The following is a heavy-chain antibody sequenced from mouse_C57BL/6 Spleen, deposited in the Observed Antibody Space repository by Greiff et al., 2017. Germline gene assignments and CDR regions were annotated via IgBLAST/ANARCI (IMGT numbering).Heavy chain of an antibody. V-gene: IGHV1-81*01. CDR3: ARPHDYYVSSPVYFDY. Sequence: QVQLKESGAELARPGASVKLSCKASGYTFTSYGISWVKQRTGQGLEWIGEIYPRSGNTYYNEKFKGKATLTADKSSSTAYMELRSLTSEDSAVYFCARPHDYYVSSPVYFDYWGQGTTLTVSS. J-gene: IGHJ2*01. CDR1: GYTFTSYG. CDR2: IYPRSGNT. D-gene: IGHD1-1*01.